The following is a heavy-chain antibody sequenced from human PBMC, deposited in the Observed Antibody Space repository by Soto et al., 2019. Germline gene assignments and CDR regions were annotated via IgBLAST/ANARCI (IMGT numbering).Heavy chain of an antibody. CDR3: ARDLYYGSGSYLDY. CDR2: IWYDGSNK. V-gene: IGHV3-33*01. J-gene: IGHJ4*02. CDR1: GFTFSSYG. D-gene: IGHD3-10*01. Sequence: QVQLVESGGGVVQPGRSLRLSCAASGFTFSSYGMHWVRQAPGKGLEWVAVIWYDGSNKYYADSVKGRFTISRDNSKNTLYLQMNSLRAEDTAVYYCARDLYYGSGSYLDYWGQGTLVTASS.